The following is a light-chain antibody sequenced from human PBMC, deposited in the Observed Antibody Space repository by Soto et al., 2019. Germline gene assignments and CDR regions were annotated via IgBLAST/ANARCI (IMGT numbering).Light chain of an antibody. J-gene: IGKJ1*01. V-gene: IGKV3-20*01. CDR2: GAS. CDR3: QQYGSSPRT. Sequence: EIVMTQSPGTLSLSPGDRATLSCRASQSVSSSFLAWYQQKPGQAPRLLIYGASKRATGIPDRFSGSGSGTDFTLTISRLEPEDFAVYYCQQYGSSPRTFGQGTKVDIK. CDR1: QSVSSSF.